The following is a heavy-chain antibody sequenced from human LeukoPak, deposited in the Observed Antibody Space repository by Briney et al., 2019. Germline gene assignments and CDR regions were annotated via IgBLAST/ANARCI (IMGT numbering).Heavy chain of an antibody. V-gene: IGHV3-48*03. D-gene: IGHD4-17*01. CDR3: ARDADDYGDYGYFQH. CDR2: ISSSGSTI. Sequence: GGSLRLSCAASGFTFSSYEMNWVRQAPGKGLEWVSYISSSGSTIYYADSVKGRFTISRDNAKNSLYLQMNSLIAEDTAVYYCARDADDYGDYGYFQHWGQGTLVTVSS. J-gene: IGHJ1*01. CDR1: GFTFSSYE.